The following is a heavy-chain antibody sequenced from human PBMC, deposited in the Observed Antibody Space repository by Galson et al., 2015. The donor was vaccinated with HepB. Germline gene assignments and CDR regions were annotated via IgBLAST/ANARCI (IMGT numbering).Heavy chain of an antibody. CDR3: AREGTVAGHDDAADI. CDR1: SFTFNNHY. J-gene: IGHJ3*02. V-gene: IGHV3-7*01. D-gene: IGHD6-19*01. CDR2: IKQDGSEQ. Sequence: SLRLSCAASSFTFNNHYMTWVRQAPGKGLEWVANIKQDGSEQFYADSVRGRFTVSRDNARSSVYLDMNWLSVDDTAVYYCAREGTVAGHDDAADIWGQGTMVTVS.